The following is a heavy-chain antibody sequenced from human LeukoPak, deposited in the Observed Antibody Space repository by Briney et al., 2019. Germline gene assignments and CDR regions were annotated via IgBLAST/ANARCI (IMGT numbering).Heavy chain of an antibody. Sequence: SETLSLTCTVSGDSISSYYWSWIRQPPGKGLEWIGYIYYSGSTNYYPSLKSRVTISVDTSKNQFSLKLSSVTAADTAVYYCARAISGYEAFDYWGQGTLVTVSS. D-gene: IGHD5-12*01. J-gene: IGHJ4*02. CDR3: ARAISGYEAFDY. CDR1: GDSISSYY. CDR2: IYYSGST. V-gene: IGHV4-59*01.